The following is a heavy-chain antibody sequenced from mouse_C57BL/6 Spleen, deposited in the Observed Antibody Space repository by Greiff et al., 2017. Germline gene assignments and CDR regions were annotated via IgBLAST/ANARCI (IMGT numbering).Heavy chain of an antibody. V-gene: IGHV1-53*01. CDR2: INPSNGGT. Sequence: QVQLQQPGTELVKPGASVKLSCKASGYTFTSYWMHWVKQRPGQGLEWIGNINPSNGGTTYNEKFKSTATLTVDTSSSTAYMQLSRLTSDDSAVYDSARGYDDDDGFTYWGQGTMGTVSA. J-gene: IGHJ3*01. D-gene: IGHD2-4*01. CDR1: GYTFTSYW. CDR3: ARGYDDDDGFTY.